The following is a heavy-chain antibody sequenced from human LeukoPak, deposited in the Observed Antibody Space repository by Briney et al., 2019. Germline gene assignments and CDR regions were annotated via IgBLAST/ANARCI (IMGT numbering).Heavy chain of an antibody. CDR2: INPSGGGT. V-gene: IGHV1-46*01. Sequence: ASVKVSCKASGYTFTNYYIHWVRQAPGQGPEWMGIINPSGGGTTYAPKFQGRVTMTKETSTRTVYMELSSLRSAATALYYCARETDIAVAANYFDYWGQGTLVTVSS. J-gene: IGHJ4*02. CDR3: ARETDIAVAANYFDY. D-gene: IGHD6-19*01. CDR1: GYTFTNYY.